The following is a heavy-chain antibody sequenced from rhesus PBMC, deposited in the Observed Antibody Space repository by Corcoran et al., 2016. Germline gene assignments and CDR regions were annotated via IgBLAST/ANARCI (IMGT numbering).Heavy chain of an antibody. V-gene: IGHV1-156*01. D-gene: IGHD5-24*01. Sequence: EVQLVQSGAEVKKPGASVKVSCKVSGYTFTELSMHWVRQAPGKGREWMGGVDPVYGEIIHAGNFQGRVTMTEDTSTDTAYMELSSLRSEDTAVYYGARGFYTAGTQFDYWGQGVLVTVSS. CDR1: GYTFTELS. J-gene: IGHJ4*01. CDR2: VDPVYGEI. CDR3: ARGFYTAGTQFDY.